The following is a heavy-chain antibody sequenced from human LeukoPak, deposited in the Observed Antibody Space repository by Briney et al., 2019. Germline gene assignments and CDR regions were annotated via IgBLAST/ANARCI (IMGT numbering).Heavy chain of an antibody. CDR2: IVASGGST. J-gene: IGHJ4*02. CDR1: GFTFSSYA. D-gene: IGHD3-9*01. CDR3: AKAEGYDILTGLDY. Sequence: GSLRLSCATSGFTFSSYAMSWVRQAPGKGLERDSGIVASGGSTYYADSVKGRFTISRDNSKNTLYLQMNSLRTEDTAVYYCAKAEGYDILTGLDYWGQGTLVTVSS. V-gene: IGHV3-23*01.